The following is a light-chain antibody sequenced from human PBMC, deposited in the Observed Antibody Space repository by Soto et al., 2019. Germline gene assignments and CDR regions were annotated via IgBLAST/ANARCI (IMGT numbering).Light chain of an antibody. Sequence: EIVMTQSPATLSVSPRERATLSCRVSQSVSSNLAWYQQKPGQAPRLLIYATSTRATGIPDRFSGSGSGTEFTLTISSLQPEDFALYHCQQYDNKPPITFGQGTRL. J-gene: IGKJ5*01. CDR1: QSVSSN. V-gene: IGKV3-15*01. CDR2: ATS. CDR3: QQYDNKPPIT.